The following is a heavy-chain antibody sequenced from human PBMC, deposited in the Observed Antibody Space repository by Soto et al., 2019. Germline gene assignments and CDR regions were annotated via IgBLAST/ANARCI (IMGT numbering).Heavy chain of an antibody. J-gene: IGHJ4*02. V-gene: IGHV3-23*01. D-gene: IGHD6-19*01. CDR2: ISGSGTTT. CDR3: AKGLSAMAVAGTGPFYY. Sequence: EVQLLESGGGLVQPGGSLRLSCAASGFSFESYAMSWVRQTPGKGLEWLAAISGSGTTTYFADSLKGRFTGSRDNSKNTLYLQMNSLRVDDPAVYYCAKGLSAMAVAGTGPFYYWGQGALVTVSA. CDR1: GFSFESYA.